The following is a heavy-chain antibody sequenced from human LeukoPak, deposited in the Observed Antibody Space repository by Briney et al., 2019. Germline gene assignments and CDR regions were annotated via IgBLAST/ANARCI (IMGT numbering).Heavy chain of an antibody. CDR3: ARLGLYLRWFDY. Sequence: PSETLSLTCSVSGGSISSSSYSWGWIRQPPGKGLEWIGSIYYSGSTYYNPSLKSRVTISVDTSKNQFSLKLSSVTAADTAVYYCARLGLYLRWFDYWGQGTLVTVSS. V-gene: IGHV4-39*01. D-gene: IGHD2-15*01. CDR1: GGSISSSSYS. J-gene: IGHJ4*02. CDR2: IYYSGST.